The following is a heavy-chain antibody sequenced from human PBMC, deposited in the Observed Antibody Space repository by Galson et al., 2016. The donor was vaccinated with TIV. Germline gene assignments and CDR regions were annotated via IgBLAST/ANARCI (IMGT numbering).Heavy chain of an antibody. CDR3: VKVPSSGFTYYYAMDV. Sequence: SLRLSCAASGFTFSSHAMTWVRQPPGKGLEWVSAISAGGGSTYYADSVKGWFTISRDNSKNTLYMQMNSLRAEDTAVYYCVKVPSSGFTYYYAMDVWGQGTTVTVSS. CDR2: ISAGGGST. J-gene: IGHJ6*02. D-gene: IGHD6-19*01. CDR1: GFTFSSHA. V-gene: IGHV3-23*01.